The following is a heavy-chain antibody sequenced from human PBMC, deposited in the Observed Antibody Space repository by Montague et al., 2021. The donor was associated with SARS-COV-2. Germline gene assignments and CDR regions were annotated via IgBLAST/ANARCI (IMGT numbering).Heavy chain of an antibody. Sequence: SLRLSCAASGLTFSCYSMNWVRQAPGKGLEWVSAISRNSSNIYYADSVKGRFTISRDNAKNSLYLQMNSLRAEDTAVYFCATSYGSVVFYYYYGMDVWGRGTTVTVSS. V-gene: IGHV3-21*01. CDR1: GLTFSCYS. CDR3: ATSYGSVVFYYYYGMDV. J-gene: IGHJ6*02. D-gene: IGHD5-18*01. CDR2: ISRNSSNI.